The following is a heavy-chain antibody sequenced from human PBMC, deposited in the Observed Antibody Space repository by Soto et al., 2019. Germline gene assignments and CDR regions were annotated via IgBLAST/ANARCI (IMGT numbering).Heavy chain of an antibody. CDR3: ARDNEGLRDKFAP. V-gene: IGHV3-21*01. CDR1: GFTFSSYS. J-gene: IGHJ5*02. D-gene: IGHD4-17*01. CDR2: ISSSSSYI. Sequence: GGSLRLSCAASGFTFSSYSMNWVRQAPGKGLEWVSSISSSSSYIYYADSVKGRFTISRDNAKNSLYLQMNSLRAEDTVVYYCARDNEGLRDKFAPRGQGTLVTVSS.